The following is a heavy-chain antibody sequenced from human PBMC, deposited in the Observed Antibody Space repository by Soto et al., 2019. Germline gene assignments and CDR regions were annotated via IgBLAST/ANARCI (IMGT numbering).Heavy chain of an antibody. V-gene: IGHV1-3*01. CDR1: GYTFTSYA. CDR3: ARCGDYAWFDP. CDR2: INAGNGNT. D-gene: IGHD4-17*01. J-gene: IGHJ5*02. Sequence: ASVKVSCKASGYTFTSYAIHWVRQAPGQRLERMGWINAGNGNTKYSQKFQGRVTITRDTSASTAYMGLSSLRSEDTAVYYCARCGDYAWFDPWGQGTLVTVSS.